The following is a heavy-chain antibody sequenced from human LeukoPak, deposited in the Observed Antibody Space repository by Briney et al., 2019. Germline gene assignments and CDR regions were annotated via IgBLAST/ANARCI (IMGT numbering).Heavy chain of an antibody. CDR2: ISAYNGNT. Sequence: ASVKVSCKASGYTFTSYGISWVRQAPGQGLEWMGWISAYNGNTNYAQKLQGRVTMTTDTSTSTAYMEPRSLRSDDTAVYYCARDYDYVWGSYRYRRLVDYWGQGTLVTVSS. D-gene: IGHD3-16*02. V-gene: IGHV1-18*01. J-gene: IGHJ4*02. CDR3: ARDYDYVWGSYRYRRLVDY. CDR1: GYTFTSYG.